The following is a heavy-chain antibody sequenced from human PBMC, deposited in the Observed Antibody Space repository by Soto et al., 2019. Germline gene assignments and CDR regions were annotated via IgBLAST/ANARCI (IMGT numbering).Heavy chain of an antibody. CDR3: AQGRHGDY. CDR1: GYIFTSYG. CDR2: ISAHNGKT. Sequence: QAHLVQSGPEVKKPGASVKVSCKGSGYIFTSYGIAWVRQAPGQGLEWMGWISAHNGKTEYAQKFQGRVTVTRDTSTSTAYLELRSLSSYDTTLYYSAQGRHGDYWGQGALVTVSS. J-gene: IGHJ4*02. V-gene: IGHV1-18*01.